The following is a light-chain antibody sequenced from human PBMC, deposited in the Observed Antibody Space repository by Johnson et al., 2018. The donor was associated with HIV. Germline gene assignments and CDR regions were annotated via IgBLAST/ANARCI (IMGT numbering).Light chain of an antibody. CDR2: DNN. CDR3: STWDNSLSAGGV. CDR1: SSNIGNNY. J-gene: IGLJ1*01. V-gene: IGLV1-51*01. Sequence: QSVLTQSPSVSAAPGQKVTISCSGSSSNIGNNYVSWYQQLPGTAPKLLIYDNNKRPSGIPDRFSGSKSGTSATLGITGLQTVDEADYYCSTWDNSLSAGGVFGTGTKVTVL.